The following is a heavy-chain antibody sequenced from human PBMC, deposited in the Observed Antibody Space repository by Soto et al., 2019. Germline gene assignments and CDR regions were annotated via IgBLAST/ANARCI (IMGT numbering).Heavy chain of an antibody. CDR2: VYNDGRT. J-gene: IGHJ4*02. V-gene: IGHV4-38-2*01. Sequence: KTSETLSLTCAVSGYSVSYAYWWGWIRQSPGKGLEWIGNVYNDGRTSYNPSLNSRGTVSMDKSKNQFSLELRSVTPADTAVYYCVRGDYICDDCRRFFDYWGRGTLVTVSS. CDR1: GYSVSYAYW. CDR3: VRGDYICDDCRRFFDY. D-gene: IGHD2-21*02.